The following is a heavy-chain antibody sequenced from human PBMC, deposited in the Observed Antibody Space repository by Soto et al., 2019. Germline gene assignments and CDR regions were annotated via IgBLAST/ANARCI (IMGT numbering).Heavy chain of an antibody. Sequence: SVKVSGKASGSTFSSYRINWVRQAPGKGLEWVGGIVPTYRTADYAQKFQGRVTITAAESARTSSLELRSLRSEDTAVYYCARRAETNGWNGFGADKYYFDFWGQGTLV. CDR2: IVPTYRTA. J-gene: IGHJ4*02. D-gene: IGHD1-1*01. CDR3: ARRAETNGWNGFGADKYYFDF. V-gene: IGHV1-69*13. CDR1: GSTFSSYR.